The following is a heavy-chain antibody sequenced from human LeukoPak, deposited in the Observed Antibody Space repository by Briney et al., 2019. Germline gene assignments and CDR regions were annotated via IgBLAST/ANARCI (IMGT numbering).Heavy chain of an antibody. J-gene: IGHJ4*02. CDR1: GFTFSNYG. Sequence: PGGSLRLSCAASGFTFSNYGMTWVRQAPGEGLEWVSSISTTSTYIYYADSVKGRFTISRNSAKASLDLQMNSLRVEDTAVYYCARFLRTALVQMVGYWGRGTLVTVSS. D-gene: IGHD5-18*01. V-gene: IGHV3-21*01. CDR3: ARFLRTALVQMVGY. CDR2: ISTTSTYI.